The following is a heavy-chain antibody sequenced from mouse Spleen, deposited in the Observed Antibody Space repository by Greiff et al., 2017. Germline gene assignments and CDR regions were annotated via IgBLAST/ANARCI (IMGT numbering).Heavy chain of an antibody. Sequence: EVKVEESGPGLVKPSQSLSLTCSVTGYSITSGYYWNWIRQFPGNKLEWMGYISYDGSNNYNPSLKNRISITRDTSKNQFFLKLNSVTTEDTATYYCARENGIYGTGAMDYWGQGTSVTVSS. CDR3: ARENGIYGTGAMDY. V-gene: IGHV3-6*01. D-gene: IGHD2-1*01. J-gene: IGHJ4*01. CDR1: GYSITSGYY. CDR2: ISYDGSN.